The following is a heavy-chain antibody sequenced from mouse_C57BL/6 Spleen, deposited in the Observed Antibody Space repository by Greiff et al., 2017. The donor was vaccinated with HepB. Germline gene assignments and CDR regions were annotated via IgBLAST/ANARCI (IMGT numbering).Heavy chain of an antibody. Sequence: VQLQQPGAELVMPGASVKLSCKASGYTFTSYWMHWVKQRPGQGLEWIGEIDPSDSYTNYNQKFKGKSTLTIDKSSSTAYMQLSSLTSEDSAVYYCARRGYGKGDFDYWGQGTTLTVSS. CDR3: ARRGYGKGDFDY. CDR2: IDPSDSYT. V-gene: IGHV1-69*01. CDR1: GYTFTSYW. J-gene: IGHJ2*01. D-gene: IGHD2-10*02.